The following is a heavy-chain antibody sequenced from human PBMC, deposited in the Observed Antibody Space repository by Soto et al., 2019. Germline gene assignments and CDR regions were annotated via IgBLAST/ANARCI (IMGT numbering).Heavy chain of an antibody. V-gene: IGHV3-74*01. J-gene: IGHJ6*03. Sequence: GGSLRLSCAASGFTFSSYWMHWVRQAPGKGLVWVSRINSDGSSTSYADSVKGRFTISRDNAKNTLYLQMNSLRAEDTAVYYCARDGVVAAIYYYYYMDVWGKGTTVTVSS. CDR1: GFTFSSYW. CDR3: ARDGVVAAIYYYYYMDV. D-gene: IGHD2-15*01. CDR2: INSDGSST.